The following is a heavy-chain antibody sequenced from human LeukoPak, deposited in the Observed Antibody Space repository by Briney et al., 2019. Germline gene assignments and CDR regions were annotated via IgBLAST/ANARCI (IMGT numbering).Heavy chain of an antibody. V-gene: IGHV3-23*01. CDR2: APSGGTTT. J-gene: IGHJ3*02. CDR1: GFTFRIYA. D-gene: IGHD3-22*01. Sequence: GGSLRLSCAASGFTFRIYAMTWVRQAPGKGPEWVSSAPSGGTTTYYPDSVKGRFTISRDNYKGILFLQMNSLRAEDTAVYYCAKNYHDSSGPFSWAFHMWGQGTTVTVSS. CDR3: AKNYHDSSGPFSWAFHM.